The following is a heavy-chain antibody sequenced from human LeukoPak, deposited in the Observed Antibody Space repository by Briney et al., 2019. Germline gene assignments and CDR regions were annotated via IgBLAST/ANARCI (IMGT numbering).Heavy chain of an antibody. CDR3: ARGPRLDSSGWYYGAFDI. V-gene: IGHV1-2*06. Sequence: ASVKVSCKASGYTFISYDINWVRQAPGQGLEWMGRINPNSGGTNYAQKFQGRVTMTRDTSISTAYMELSRLRSDDTAVYYCARGPRLDSSGWYYGAFDIWGQGTMVTVSS. J-gene: IGHJ3*02. CDR1: GYTFISYD. D-gene: IGHD6-19*01. CDR2: INPNSGGT.